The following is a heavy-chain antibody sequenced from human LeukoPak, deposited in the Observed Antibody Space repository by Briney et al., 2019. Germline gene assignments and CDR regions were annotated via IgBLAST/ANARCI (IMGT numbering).Heavy chain of an antibody. J-gene: IGHJ4*02. D-gene: IGHD7-27*01. Sequence: PSETLSLTCTVSGGSISNYFWTWIRQPPGKGLEWIGYIYHTGSTSYSPSLKSRVTISADTSQNQLSLKLSSVTAADTAVYYCASRKLGNDYWGQGTLVTVSS. CDR3: ASRKLGNDY. CDR2: IYHTGST. CDR1: GGSISNYF. V-gene: IGHV4-59*01.